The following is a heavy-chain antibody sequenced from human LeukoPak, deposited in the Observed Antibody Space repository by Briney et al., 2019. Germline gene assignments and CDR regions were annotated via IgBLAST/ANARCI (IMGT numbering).Heavy chain of an antibody. CDR1: GGSIGSYY. CDR3: ARGVYIAAAQYGY. Sequence: SSETLSLTCTVSGGSIGSYYWSWIRQPPGKGLEWIGYIYYSGTTNYNPSLKSRVTISVDTSENQFSLKLSSVTAADTAVYYCARGVYIAAAQYGYWGQGTLVTVSS. V-gene: IGHV4-59*01. D-gene: IGHD6-13*01. CDR2: IYYSGTT. J-gene: IGHJ4*02.